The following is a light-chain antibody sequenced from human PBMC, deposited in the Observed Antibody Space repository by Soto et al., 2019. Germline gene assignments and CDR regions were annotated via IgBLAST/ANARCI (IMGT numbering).Light chain of an antibody. V-gene: IGLV2-23*02. Sequence: QAVLTQAASVSGSPGQSITISCTGTSSDVGSYNLVSWYQQNPGKAPKLIIYEVSKRPSGVSNRFSGSKSGNTASLTISGIQAEDEADYSCFSFPTTNTLALFGGGTKLTVL. CDR1: SSDVGSYNL. CDR2: EVS. J-gene: IGLJ3*02. CDR3: FSFPTTNTLAL.